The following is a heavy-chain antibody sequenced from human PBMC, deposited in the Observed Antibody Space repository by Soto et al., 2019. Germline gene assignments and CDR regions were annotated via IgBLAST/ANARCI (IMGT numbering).Heavy chain of an antibody. V-gene: IGHV2-5*02. CDR3: AHSRCGGDCLQSYSSHYYYGMDV. CDR2: IYWDDDK. Sequence: QITLKESGPSLVKPTQTLTLTCTFSGFSLSTGGVGVGWIRQPPGKALEWLALIYWDDDKRYSPSLRSRLTLTKDTSKNQXXLXMXXMDPVDTATYYCAHSRCGGDCLQSYSSHYYYGMDVWGRGTTVTVSS. J-gene: IGHJ6*02. CDR1: GFSLSTGGVG. D-gene: IGHD2-21*02.